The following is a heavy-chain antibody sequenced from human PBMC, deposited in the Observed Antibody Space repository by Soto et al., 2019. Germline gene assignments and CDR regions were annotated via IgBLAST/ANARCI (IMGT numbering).Heavy chain of an antibody. CDR3: ARVAGSQLFFDY. CDR1: GFNFSSYI. Sequence: VQLVESGGGLVKPGESLRVSCAASGFNFSSYIMTWVRQAPGKGLEWVSSITSSRRHIFYAESVKGRFTISRDNAKNSLYLQMNSLRGEDTAVYYCARVAGSQLFFDYWGQGTLVTVSS. CDR2: ITSSRRHI. V-gene: IGHV3-21*02. D-gene: IGHD3-10*01. J-gene: IGHJ4*02.